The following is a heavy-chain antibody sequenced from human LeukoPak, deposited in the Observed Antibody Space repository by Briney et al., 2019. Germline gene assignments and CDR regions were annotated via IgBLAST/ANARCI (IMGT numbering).Heavy chain of an antibody. CDR3: ARDLLWFGKPESDY. D-gene: IGHD3-10*01. CDR2: ISAYNGNT. Sequence: ASVKVSCKASGYTFTSYGISWVRQAPGQGLEWMGWISAYNGNTNYAQKLQGRVTMTTDTSTSTAYMELRSLRSEDTAVYYCARDLLWFGKPESDYWGQGTLVTVSS. V-gene: IGHV1-18*01. J-gene: IGHJ4*02. CDR1: GYTFTSYG.